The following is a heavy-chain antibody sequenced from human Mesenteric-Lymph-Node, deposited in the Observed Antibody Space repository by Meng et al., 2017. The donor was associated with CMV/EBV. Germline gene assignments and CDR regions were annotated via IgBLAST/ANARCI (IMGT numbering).Heavy chain of an antibody. J-gene: IGHJ5*02. CDR2: INAGNGNT. D-gene: IGHD3-3*01. V-gene: IGHV1-3*01. Sequence: RQHPGERLEWRGWINAGNGNTKYSQKFQGRVTITRDTSASTAYMELSSLRSEDTAVYYCARGVSYYDFWCGPIQPPKEAEEKYNWFDPWGQGTLVTVSS. CDR3: ARGVSYYDFWCGPIQPPKEAEEKYNWFDP.